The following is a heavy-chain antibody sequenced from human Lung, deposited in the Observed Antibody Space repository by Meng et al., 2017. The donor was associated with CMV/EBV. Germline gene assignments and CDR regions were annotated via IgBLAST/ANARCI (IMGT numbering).Heavy chain of an antibody. CDR2: IAAYNGNT. D-gene: IGHD1-1*01. CDR1: GYTFPTYH. CDR3: ARAPGYRSLYGMDV. V-gene: IGHV1-18*01. J-gene: IGHJ6*02. Sequence: ASXXVSXKASGYTFPTYHITCVRQAPGQGLEWMGWIAAYNGNTNYARILQGRVTMTADTSTSTAYMELRSLKSDDTAVYYCARAPGYRSLYGMDVWGQGTXVTVSS.